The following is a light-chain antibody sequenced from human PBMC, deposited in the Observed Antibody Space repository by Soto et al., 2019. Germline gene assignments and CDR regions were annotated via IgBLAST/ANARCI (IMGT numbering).Light chain of an antibody. J-gene: IGLJ2*01. CDR3: SSYAGSSNVV. CDR2: EVS. CDR1: SSDVGNYNY. Sequence: QSVLTQPPSASGSPGQSVTISCTGTSSDVGNYNYVSWYQQHPGKAPKLMIYEVSKRPSGVPDRFSGSKSGNTASLTVSGLQAEDEADYYCSSYAGSSNVVFGGGTKLPVL. V-gene: IGLV2-8*01.